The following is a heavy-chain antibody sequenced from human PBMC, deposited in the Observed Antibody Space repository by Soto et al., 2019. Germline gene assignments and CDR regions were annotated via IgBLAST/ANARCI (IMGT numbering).Heavy chain of an antibody. CDR3: ARERHYYDRSGYQGY. D-gene: IGHD3-22*01. V-gene: IGHV3-7*01. CDR1: GFSFSSYW. CDR2: IEQDGSET. J-gene: IGHJ4*02. Sequence: EVQLVESGGTLVQPGGSLRLSCAASGFSFSSYWMSWVRQAPGGGLEWVDNIEQDGSETYYVDSVKGRFTVSSDNAKNSLYLQMNSLRVEDTAVYYCARERHYYDRSGYQGYWGQGTLVTVSS.